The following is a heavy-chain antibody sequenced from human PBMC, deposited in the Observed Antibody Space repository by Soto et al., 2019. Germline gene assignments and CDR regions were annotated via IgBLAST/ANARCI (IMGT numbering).Heavy chain of an antibody. D-gene: IGHD1-26*01. CDR3: ARSRGATPFYGMDV. CDR2: IYYSGST. V-gene: IGHV4-30-4*01. Sequence: PSETLSLTCTVSGGSISSGDYYWSWIRQPPGKGLEWIGYIYYSGSTYYNPSLKSRVTISVDTSKNQFSLKLSSVTAADTAVYYCARSRGATPFYGMDVWGQGTTVTVSS. CDR1: GGSISSGDYY. J-gene: IGHJ6*02.